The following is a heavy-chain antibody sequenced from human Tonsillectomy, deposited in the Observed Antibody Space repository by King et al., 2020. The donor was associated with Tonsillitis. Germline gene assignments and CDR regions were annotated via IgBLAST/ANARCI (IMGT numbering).Heavy chain of an antibody. V-gene: IGHV3-30*18. Sequence: VQLVESGGGVVQPGRSLRLSCAASGFTFSSYGMHWVRQAPGKGLEWVAVISYDGSNKYYADSVKGRFTISRDNSKNTLYLQMNSLRAEDTGVYYCAKDQLGGFSGYYPHAATTHPYYYGMDFWGQGTTVTVSS. CDR1: GFTFSSYG. J-gene: IGHJ6*02. CDR3: AKDQLGGFSGYYPHAATTHPYYYGMDF. CDR2: ISYDGSNK. D-gene: IGHD3-22*01.